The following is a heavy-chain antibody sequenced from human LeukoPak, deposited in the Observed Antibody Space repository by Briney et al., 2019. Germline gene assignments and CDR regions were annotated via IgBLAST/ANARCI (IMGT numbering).Heavy chain of an antibody. Sequence: GGSLRLSCAASGFTFRNYWMTWVRQAPGKGLEWVANIKGDGSDKYYVGSVKGRFTISRDNAKNSLYLQMNSLRAEDTAVYYCARLVRDSSGYHDFDYWGQGTLVTVSS. CDR2: IKGDGSDK. J-gene: IGHJ4*02. D-gene: IGHD3-22*01. V-gene: IGHV3-7*01. CDR1: GFTFRNYW. CDR3: ARLVRDSSGYHDFDY.